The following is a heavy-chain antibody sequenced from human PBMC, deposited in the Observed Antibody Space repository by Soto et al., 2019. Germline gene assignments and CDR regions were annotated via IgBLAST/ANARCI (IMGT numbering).Heavy chain of an antibody. CDR3: AKPHRGAYFDY. Sequence: GGSLRLSCAASGFTFSSYGMHWVRQAPGKGLEWVAVISYDGSNKYYADSVKGRFTISRDNSKNTLYLQMNSLRAEDTAVYYCAKPHRGAYFDYWGQGTLVTVSS. J-gene: IGHJ4*02. CDR1: GFTFSSYG. CDR2: ISYDGSNK. V-gene: IGHV3-30*18.